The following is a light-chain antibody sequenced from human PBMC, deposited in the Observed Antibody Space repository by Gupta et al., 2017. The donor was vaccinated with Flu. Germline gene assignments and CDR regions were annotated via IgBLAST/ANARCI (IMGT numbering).Light chain of an antibody. J-gene: IGKJ2*01. V-gene: IGKV3-20*01. Sequence: EIVLTPSPGSLSLSPGERATFPCRASQSVTANYLAWYQQKPGQAPRLLIYGASSRAPGIPDRFSGSGSGTDFALTINRLEREDVAVYFCQQYGCSPPFTFGQGTKLEIK. CDR2: GAS. CDR3: QQYGCSPPFT. CDR1: QSVTANY.